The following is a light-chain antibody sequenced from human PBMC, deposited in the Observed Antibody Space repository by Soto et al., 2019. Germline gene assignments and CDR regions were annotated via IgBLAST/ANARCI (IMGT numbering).Light chain of an antibody. CDR3: TAYTSSITDV. CDR1: SSDVGGYNY. V-gene: IGLV2-14*01. Sequence: QSALTQPASVSGSAGQSITISCTGTSSDVGGYNYVSWYQQHPGKAPKLMIYEVSNRPSGVSNRYSGSNSGNTASLTISGLQAEDEADYYCTAYTSSITDVFGTGTKLTVL. CDR2: EVS. J-gene: IGLJ1*01.